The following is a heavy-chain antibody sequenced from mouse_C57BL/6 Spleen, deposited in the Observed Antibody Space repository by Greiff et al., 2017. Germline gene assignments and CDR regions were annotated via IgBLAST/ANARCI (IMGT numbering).Heavy chain of an antibody. J-gene: IGHJ4*01. Sequence: VQLQQSGPELVKPGDSVKISCKASGYTFTGYFMNWVMQSHGKSLEWIGRINPYNGDTYYNQKFKCKATLTVDKSSSTAHMELRSLTSEDSAVYYCARNYDYDDEAMDYWGQGTSVTVSS. D-gene: IGHD2-4*01. CDR3: ARNYDYDDEAMDY. CDR1: GYTFTGYF. CDR2: INPYNGDT. V-gene: IGHV1-20*01.